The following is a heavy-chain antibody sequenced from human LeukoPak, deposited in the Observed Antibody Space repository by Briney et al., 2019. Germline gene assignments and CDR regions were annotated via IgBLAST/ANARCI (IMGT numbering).Heavy chain of an antibody. J-gene: IGHJ5*02. CDR1: GYSFTTYW. Sequence: GESLKISCKGSGYSFTTYWIGWVRRMPGKGLEWMGIIYPGDSSTRYSPSFQGQVTISADKSITTAYLQWSSLTASDTAIYYCARLVQIPAATNWFDPWGQGTLVTVSS. D-gene: IGHD2-2*01. CDR3: ARLVQIPAATNWFDP. CDR2: IYPGDSST. V-gene: IGHV5-51*01.